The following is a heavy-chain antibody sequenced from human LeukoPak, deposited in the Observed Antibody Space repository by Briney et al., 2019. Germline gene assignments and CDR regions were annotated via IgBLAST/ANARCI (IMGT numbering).Heavy chain of an antibody. CDR1: GYSFTSYW. V-gene: IGHV5-51*01. CDR3: ARPKHGSGSYPFDY. J-gene: IGHJ4*02. Sequence: GESLKISCKGSGYSFTSYWIGWVRQMPGKGLEWMGIIYPGESDTRYSPSFQGQVTISVDKSIATAYLQWSSLKASDTAMYYCARPKHGSGSYPFDYWGQGPLVTVSS. D-gene: IGHD3-10*01. CDR2: IYPGESDT.